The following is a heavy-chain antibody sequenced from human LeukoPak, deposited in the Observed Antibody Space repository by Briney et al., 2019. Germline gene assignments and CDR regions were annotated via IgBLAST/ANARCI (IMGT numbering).Heavy chain of an antibody. D-gene: IGHD3-10*01. CDR1: GGSISSSSYY. Sequence: SETLSLTCTVSGGSISSSSYYWGWIRQPPGKGLEWIGEINHSGSTNYNPSLKSRVTISVDTSKDQFSLKLSSVTAADTAVYYCARHMVRGVIIRYYYMDVWGKGTTVTISS. V-gene: IGHV4-39*01. CDR3: ARHMVRGVIIRYYYMDV. J-gene: IGHJ6*03. CDR2: INHSGST.